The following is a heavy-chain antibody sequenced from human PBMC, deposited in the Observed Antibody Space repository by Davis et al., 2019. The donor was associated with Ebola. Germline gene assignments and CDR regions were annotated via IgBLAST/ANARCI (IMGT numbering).Heavy chain of an antibody. D-gene: IGHD5-12*01. CDR3: ARGQIGYSGRFRFDS. J-gene: IGHJ4*02. CDR2: ITPNSGYT. V-gene: IGHV1-8*01. Sequence: AASVKVSCKASGYTFTSYDLSWVRRATGQGLEWMGWITPNSGYTGSAQRFQGRVTMTRNTSINTAYMELSGLTSEDTALYFCARGQIGYSGRFRFDSWGQGTLVTVSP. CDR1: GYTFTSYD.